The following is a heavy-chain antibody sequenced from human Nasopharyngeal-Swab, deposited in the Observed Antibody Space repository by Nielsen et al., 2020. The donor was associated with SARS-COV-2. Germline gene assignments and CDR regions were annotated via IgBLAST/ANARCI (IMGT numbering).Heavy chain of an antibody. Sequence: LSLTCAASGFTFSSYDMNWIRQAPNKGLEWLSYIGRSGKTIYYADSVKGRFTISRDNAKNSLYLQMNNLRGDDTGVYYCARDQGSSWRLDSWGQGTLVTVSS. CDR1: GFTFSSYD. CDR3: ARDQGSSWRLDS. CDR2: IGRSGKTI. J-gene: IGHJ4*02. D-gene: IGHD6-13*01. V-gene: IGHV3-48*03.